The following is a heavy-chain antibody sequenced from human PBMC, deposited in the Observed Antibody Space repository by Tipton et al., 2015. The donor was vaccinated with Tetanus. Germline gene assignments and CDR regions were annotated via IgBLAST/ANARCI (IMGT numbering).Heavy chain of an antibody. V-gene: IGHV4-4*07. D-gene: IGHD6-13*01. Sequence: TLSLTCSVSGDSISSFYWSWIRQPAGKGPEWIGRIYTSGSTNYNPSLKSRVTMSVDTSKRQFSLKLNSVTAADTAVYYCARGWGSSWYYFDYWGQGILVTVSS. CDR2: IYTSGST. J-gene: IGHJ4*02. CDR3: ARGWGSSWYYFDY. CDR1: GDSISSFY.